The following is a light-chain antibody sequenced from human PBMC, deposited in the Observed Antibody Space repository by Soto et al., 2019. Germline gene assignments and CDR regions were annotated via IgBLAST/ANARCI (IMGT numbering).Light chain of an antibody. Sequence: EIVMTQSPASLSVSPGERVTLSCRASQSISSELAWYQQKPGQPPRLLIYGASTRATGIPARFSGSGSGTEFTLTISYLQSEDFAVYYCQQYNSWPPLTVGGGTKVDSK. CDR3: QQYNSWPPLT. J-gene: IGKJ4*01. CDR2: GAS. V-gene: IGKV3-15*01. CDR1: QSISSE.